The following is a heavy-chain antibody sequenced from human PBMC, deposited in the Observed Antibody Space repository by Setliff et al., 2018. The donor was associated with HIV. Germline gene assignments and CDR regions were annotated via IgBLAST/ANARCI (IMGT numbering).Heavy chain of an antibody. CDR3: ALLYPYSGYLGY. J-gene: IGHJ4*02. CDR1: GGSISSGGYS. V-gene: IGHV4-30-2*06. CDR2: IYHTGNT. Sequence: SETLSLTCAVSGGSISSGGYSWSWIRQSPGKGLEWIGYIYHTGNTYYNHNPSLKSRVTISVDTSKNRFSLKLSSVTAADTAIYYCALLYPYSGYLGYWGQGTLVTVSS. D-gene: IGHD1-26*01.